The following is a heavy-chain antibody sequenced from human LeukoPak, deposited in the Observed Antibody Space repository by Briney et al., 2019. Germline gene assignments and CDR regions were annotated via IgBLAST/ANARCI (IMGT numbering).Heavy chain of an antibody. CDR2: IRYDGSNK. CDR1: GFTFSSYS. CDR3: AKDPDCTSGICYTFFDY. D-gene: IGHD2-8*01. Sequence: PGGSLRLSCAASGFTFSSYSLNWVRQAPGKGLEWVAFIRYDGSNKYYADSVKGRFTISRDNSKNALYLQMNSLRAEDTAVYYCAKDPDCTSGICYTFFDYWGQGTLVTVSS. J-gene: IGHJ4*02. V-gene: IGHV3-30*02.